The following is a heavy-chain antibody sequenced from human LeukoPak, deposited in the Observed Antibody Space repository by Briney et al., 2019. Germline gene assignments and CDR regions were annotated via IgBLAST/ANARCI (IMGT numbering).Heavy chain of an antibody. D-gene: IGHD6-13*01. Sequence: GGSLRLSCEGSGFPFDSDALSWVRRAPGKGLEWVSGLSTRSNKTYYADNVKGRFTISRDNSKNKVYLQINSQRLDDTAVYYCARAERMAAAADYWGQGTLVTVSS. V-gene: IGHV3-23*01. CDR3: ARAERMAAAADY. CDR1: GFPFDSDA. CDR2: LSTRSNKT. J-gene: IGHJ4*02.